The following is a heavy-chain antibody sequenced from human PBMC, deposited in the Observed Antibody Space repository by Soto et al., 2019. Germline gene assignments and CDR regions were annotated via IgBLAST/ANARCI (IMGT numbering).Heavy chain of an antibody. D-gene: IGHD4-17*01. CDR1: GASVTSSTYY. J-gene: IGHJ6*02. CDR3: ANDYGDYKSYYGMDV. V-gene: IGHV4-39*01. Sequence: QLQLQESGPGLVKPSETLSLTCTVSGASVTSSTYYWGWIRQPPGKGLEWIGSIYYSGSTYYNPSLGSRVTISVDTSKNQVSLKPTSVTAADTAVYYCANDYGDYKSYYGMDVWGQGTTVTVSS. CDR2: IYYSGST.